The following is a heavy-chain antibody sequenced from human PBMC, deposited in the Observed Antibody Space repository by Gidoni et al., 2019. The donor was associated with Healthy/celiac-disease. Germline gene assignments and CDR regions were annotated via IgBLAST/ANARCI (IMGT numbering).Heavy chain of an antibody. V-gene: IGHV4-59*01. J-gene: IGHJ6*02. CDR2: IYYSGST. Sequence: QVQLQESGPGLVKPSETLSLTCTVSGGSISSYYWSWIRQPPGKGLEWIGYIYYSGSTNYNPSLKSRVTISVDTSKNQFSLKLSSVTAADTAVYYCARVKWNYYYGMDVWGQGTTVTVSS. D-gene: IGHD1-26*01. CDR1: GGSISSYY. CDR3: ARVKWNYYYGMDV.